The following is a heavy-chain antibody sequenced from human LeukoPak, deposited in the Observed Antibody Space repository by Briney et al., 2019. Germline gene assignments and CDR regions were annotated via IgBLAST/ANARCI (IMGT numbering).Heavy chain of an antibody. Sequence: SETLSLTXTVSGNSISSGYYWDWIRQPPGKGLEWIGSIYHSGGTYYNLSLKSRVTISVDTSKNQFSLKLSSVTAADTAVYYCARGMVRGVIVDYWGQGTLVTVSS. D-gene: IGHD3-10*01. V-gene: IGHV4-38-2*02. J-gene: IGHJ4*02. CDR1: GNSISSGYY. CDR2: IYHSGGT. CDR3: ARGMVRGVIVDY.